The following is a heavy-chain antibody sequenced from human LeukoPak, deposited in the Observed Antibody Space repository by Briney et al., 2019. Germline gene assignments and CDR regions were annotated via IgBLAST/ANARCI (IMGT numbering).Heavy chain of an antibody. CDR1: GLTFSSYA. CDR3: ARGIVGDAFDI. J-gene: IGHJ3*02. D-gene: IGHD3-22*01. CDR2: ISYDGSNK. V-gene: IGHV3-30-3*01. Sequence: GGSLRLSCAASGLTFSSYAMHWVRQAPGKGLEWVAVISYDGSNKYYADSVKGRFTISRDNSKNTLYLQMNSLRAEDTAVYYCARGIVGDAFDIWGQGTMVTVSS.